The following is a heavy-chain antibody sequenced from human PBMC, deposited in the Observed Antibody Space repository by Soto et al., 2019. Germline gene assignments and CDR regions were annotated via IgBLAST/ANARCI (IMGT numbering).Heavy chain of an antibody. J-gene: IGHJ6*02. D-gene: IGHD3-10*01. CDR1: GDNFMYQA. CDR3: ARVRAMYYYNLNDYNSLDV. V-gene: IGHV1-69*01. Sequence: QVQLVQSGAEVKRPGSSVKVSCKVSGDNFMYQAISWVRQAPGQGLEWVGGIIPHLNQPRYAQHLEGRVAISADESTATAYMDLYSLETQDTAVYFCARVRAMYYYNLNDYNSLDVWGQGTTVTVSS. CDR2: IIPHLNQP.